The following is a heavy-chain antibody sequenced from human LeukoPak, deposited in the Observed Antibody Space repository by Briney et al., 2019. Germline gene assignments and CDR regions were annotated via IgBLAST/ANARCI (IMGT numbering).Heavy chain of an antibody. CDR3: ARARKGYYDSSGSAAPNRVYYYYMDV. Sequence: SETLSLTCTVSGGSISSGSYYWSWIRQPAGKGLEWIRRIYTSGSTNYNPSLKSRVTISVDTSKNQFSLKLSSVTAADTAVYYCARARKGYYDSSGSAAPNRVYYYYMDVWGKGTTVTVSS. J-gene: IGHJ6*03. V-gene: IGHV4-61*02. CDR2: IYTSGST. D-gene: IGHD3-22*01. CDR1: GGSISSGSYY.